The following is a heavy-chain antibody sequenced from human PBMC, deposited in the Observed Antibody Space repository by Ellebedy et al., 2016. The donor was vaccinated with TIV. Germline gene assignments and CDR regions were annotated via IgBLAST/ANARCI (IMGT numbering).Heavy chain of an antibody. V-gene: IGHV3-33*08. D-gene: IGHD3-10*01. CDR3: ARWYGSGTYYLDP. CDR2: IRNDGNNA. Sequence: PGGSLRLSCAASGFTFSSYGMHWVRQAPGKGLDWVAAIRNDGNNAYYADSVKGRFTISKENSKNTLYLQMNGLRAEDTALYYCARWYGSGTYYLDPWGQGTLVPVSS. CDR1: GFTFSSYG. J-gene: IGHJ5*01.